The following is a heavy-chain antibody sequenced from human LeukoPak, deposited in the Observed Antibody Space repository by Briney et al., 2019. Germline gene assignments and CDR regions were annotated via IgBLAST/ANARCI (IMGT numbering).Heavy chain of an antibody. CDR2: INSDGSST. D-gene: IGHD2-15*01. J-gene: IGHJ5*02. CDR1: GLTSSSYW. V-gene: IGHV3-74*01. CDR3: ARDRDPVLGWFDP. Sequence: PGGSLRLSCAASGLTSSSYWMHWVRQAPGKGLVWVSRINSDGSSTSYADSVRGRFIVSRDNGKNTLYLQMNSLRAEDTAVYYCARDRDPVLGWFDPWGQGTLVTVSS.